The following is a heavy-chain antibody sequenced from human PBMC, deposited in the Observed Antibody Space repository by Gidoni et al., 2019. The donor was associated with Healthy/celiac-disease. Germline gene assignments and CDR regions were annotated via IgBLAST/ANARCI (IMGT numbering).Heavy chain of an antibody. CDR3: ARIKVVPAAIGWFDP. Sequence: QVQLQESGPGLVKPSGTLSLTCAVSGGSISRSNWWSWVRQPQGKGLEWIGEIYHSGSTNYNPSLKSRVTISVDKSKNQFSLKLSSVTAADTAVYYCARIKVVPAAIGWFDPWGQGTLVTVSS. V-gene: IGHV4-4*02. CDR1: GGSISRSNW. D-gene: IGHD2-2*01. J-gene: IGHJ5*02. CDR2: IYHSGST.